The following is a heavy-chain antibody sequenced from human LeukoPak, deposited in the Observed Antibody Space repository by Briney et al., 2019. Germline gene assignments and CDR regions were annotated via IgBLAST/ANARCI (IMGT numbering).Heavy chain of an antibody. Sequence: GGSLRLSCAASGFTFSSYAMSWVRQAPGKGLEWVSSISSSSSYIYYADSVKGRFTISRDNAKNSLYPQMNSLRAEDTAVYYCARHSGSYFDYWGQGTLVTVSS. V-gene: IGHV3-21*01. CDR2: ISSSSSYI. CDR3: ARHSGSYFDY. CDR1: GFTFSSYA. D-gene: IGHD1-26*01. J-gene: IGHJ4*02.